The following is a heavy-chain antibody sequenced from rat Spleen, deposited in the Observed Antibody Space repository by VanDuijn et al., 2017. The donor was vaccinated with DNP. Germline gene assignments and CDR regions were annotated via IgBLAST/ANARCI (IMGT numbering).Heavy chain of an antibody. CDR2: ISSGGGT. J-gene: IGHJ2*01. V-gene: IGHV2-6*01. CDR3: ARGFNNYGFFDY. CDR1: GFSLSSYG. D-gene: IGHD1-10*01. Sequence: QVQLKESGPGLVQPSQTLSLTCTVSGFSLSSYGVSWVRQPPGKGLEWIAVISSGGGTYHNSALKSRLSISRDTSKSQVFLKVHTLQTEDTAIYFCARGFNNYGFFDYWGHGVMVTVSS.